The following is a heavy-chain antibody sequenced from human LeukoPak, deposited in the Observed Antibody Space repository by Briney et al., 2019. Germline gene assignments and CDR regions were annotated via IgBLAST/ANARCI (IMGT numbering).Heavy chain of an antibody. J-gene: IGHJ1*01. D-gene: IGHD3-22*01. CDR2: IIPIFGTA. V-gene: IGHV1-69*13. CDR1: GGTFSSYA. CDR3: ARGGDYDSSGYYYDAEYFQH. Sequence: GASVKVSCKASGGTFSSYAISWVRQAPGQGLEWMGGIIPIFGTANYAQKFQGRVTITADESTSTAYMELSSLRSEDTAVYYCARGGDYDSSGYYYDAEYFQHWGQGTLVTVSS.